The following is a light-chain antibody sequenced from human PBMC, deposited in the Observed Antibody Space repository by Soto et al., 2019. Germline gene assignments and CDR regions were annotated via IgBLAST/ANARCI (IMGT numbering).Light chain of an antibody. J-gene: IGLJ2*01. Sequence: QSVLTQPASVSGSPGQSITISCTGTSSDVGGYNYVAWYQQQPGKAPKLMIYDVSNRPSGVSNRFSGSKSGNTASLTISGLQAEYEADYYCSSYTSSSTLVVFGGGTKLTVL. V-gene: IGLV2-14*01. CDR3: SSYTSSSTLVV. CDR2: DVS. CDR1: SSDVGGYNY.